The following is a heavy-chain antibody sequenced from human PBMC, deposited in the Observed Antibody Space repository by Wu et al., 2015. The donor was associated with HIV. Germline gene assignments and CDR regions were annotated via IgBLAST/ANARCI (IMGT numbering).Heavy chain of an antibody. CDR2: IIPIFGTA. J-gene: IGHJ6*02. Sequence: QVQLLQSGAEVKNPGSSVRVSCKASGATFTSYALSWVRQAPGQGLEWMGRIIPIFGTANYAQKFQGRVTITADESTSTAYMELSSLRSEDTAVYYCARQSYDILTGPFYYYYGMDVWGQGP. CDR1: GATFTSYA. V-gene: IGHV1-69*13. D-gene: IGHD3-9*01. CDR3: ARQSYDILTGPFYYYYGMDV.